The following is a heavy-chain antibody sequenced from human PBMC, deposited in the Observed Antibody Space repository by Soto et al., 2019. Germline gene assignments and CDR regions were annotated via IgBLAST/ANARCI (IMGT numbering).Heavy chain of an antibody. Sequence: EVQLVECGGGLAQPGRSLRLSCAASGFIFDDYAMHWVRQAPGKGLEWVSGISWQSGSIRYADSVKGRFTISRDNAKNSLYLQMNSLRVEDTALYYCAKDMFSSSSAATFDYWGQGILVTVSS. CDR2: ISWQSGSI. J-gene: IGHJ4*02. CDR3: AKDMFSSSSAATFDY. V-gene: IGHV3-9*01. D-gene: IGHD6-6*01. CDR1: GFIFDDYA.